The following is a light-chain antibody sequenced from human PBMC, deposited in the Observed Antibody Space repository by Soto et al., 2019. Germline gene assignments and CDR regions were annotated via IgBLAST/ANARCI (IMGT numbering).Light chain of an antibody. Sequence: EIVLTQSPGTTSFSPGERATLSCXXSQSVSSSYLAWYQQKPGQAPRLLIYGASSRATGIPDRFSGSGSGTDFTLTISRLEPEDFAVYYCQQYGSSPWTFGQGTKVDIK. CDR3: QQYGSSPWT. J-gene: IGKJ1*01. CDR2: GAS. V-gene: IGKV3-20*01. CDR1: QSVSSSY.